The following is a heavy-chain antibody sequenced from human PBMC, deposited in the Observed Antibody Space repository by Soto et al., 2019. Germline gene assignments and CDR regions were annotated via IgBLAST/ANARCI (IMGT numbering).Heavy chain of an antibody. CDR3: AREGHYYDSSGYYSGNAFDI. Sequence: VQLVESGGGVVQPGRSLRLSCAASGFTFSSYGMHWVRQAPGKGLEWVAVIWYDGSNKYYADSVKGRFTISRDNSKNTLYLQMNSLRAEDTAVYYCAREGHYYDSSGYYSGNAFDIWGQGTMVTVSS. D-gene: IGHD3-22*01. CDR2: IWYDGSNK. V-gene: IGHV3-33*01. CDR1: GFTFSSYG. J-gene: IGHJ3*02.